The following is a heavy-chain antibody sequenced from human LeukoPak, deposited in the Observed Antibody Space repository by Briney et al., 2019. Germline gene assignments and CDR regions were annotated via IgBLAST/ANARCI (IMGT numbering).Heavy chain of an antibody. CDR1: VFTFSDYY. CDR2: ISLSGATK. CDR3: ARGPATPTALVTELFDY. V-gene: IGHV3-11*01. J-gene: IGHJ4*02. Sequence: GGALRLSCARSVFTFSDYYLIWIRPAPGTGVEWVSYISLSGATKYYADSVQGRFTISRDNAKSSLYLQMNSLRAEDTAVYYCARGPATPTALVTELFDYWGQGTLVTVSS. D-gene: IGHD2-21*02.